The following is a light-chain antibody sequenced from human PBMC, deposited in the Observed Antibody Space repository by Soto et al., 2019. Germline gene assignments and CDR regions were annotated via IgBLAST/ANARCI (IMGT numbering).Light chain of an antibody. CDR2: GAS. CDR3: QKYNNWPAWT. V-gene: IGKV3-15*01. CDR1: QSVSSN. Sequence: EIVMTQSPATLSVSPGERATLSCRASQSVSSNLAWYQQKPGQAPRLLIYGASIRATGIPARFSGSGSGTEFTLTISSLQSEDFAVYYGQKYNNWPAWTFGQGTKVEIK. J-gene: IGKJ1*01.